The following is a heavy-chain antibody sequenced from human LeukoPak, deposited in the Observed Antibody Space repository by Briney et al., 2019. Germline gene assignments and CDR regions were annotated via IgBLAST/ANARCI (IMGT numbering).Heavy chain of an antibody. Sequence: GGSLRLSCAASGFTFSSYAMSWVRQAPGKGLEWVSAISGSGGSTYYADSVKGRFTISRDNSKNTLYLQMSSLRAEDTAVYYCAKVSRYCSSTSCYLFDYWGQGTLVTVSS. V-gene: IGHV3-23*01. CDR3: AKVSRYCSSTSCYLFDY. J-gene: IGHJ4*02. D-gene: IGHD2-2*01. CDR2: ISGSGGST. CDR1: GFTFSSYA.